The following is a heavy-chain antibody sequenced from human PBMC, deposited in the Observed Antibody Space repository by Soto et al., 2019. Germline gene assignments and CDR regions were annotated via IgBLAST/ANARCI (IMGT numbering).Heavy chain of an antibody. Sequence: QVQLQESGPGLVKPSETLSLTCAVSGDSISSPNWWSWYRQTPGKGLELIGEMFASGSSNYNPSLNGRVTISLDTSKNLFSLKLTSLTAADTAIYYCAREGFDHRPDYWGQGIPVTVSS. J-gene: IGHJ4*02. CDR1: GDSISSPNW. CDR3: AREGFDHRPDY. V-gene: IGHV4-4*02. CDR2: MFASGSS.